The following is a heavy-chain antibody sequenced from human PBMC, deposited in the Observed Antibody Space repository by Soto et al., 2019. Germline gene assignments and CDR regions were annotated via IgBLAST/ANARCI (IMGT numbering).Heavy chain of an antibody. CDR3: AKAIPGGDYVFDI. J-gene: IGHJ3*02. CDR1: GFTFSSYA. D-gene: IGHD4-17*01. V-gene: IGHV3-23*01. CDR2: ISRSGGST. Sequence: GGSLRLSCAASGFTFSSYAMNWVRQAPGKGLEWVSTISRSGGSTYYADSVKGRFTISRDISKSTLYLQMHSLRAEDTAVYYSAKAIPGGDYVFDIGGQGTMVTVSS.